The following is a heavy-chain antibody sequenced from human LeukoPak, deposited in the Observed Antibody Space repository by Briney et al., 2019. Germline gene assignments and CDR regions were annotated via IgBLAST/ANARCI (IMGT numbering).Heavy chain of an antibody. V-gene: IGHV3-48*04. CDR2: ISSTRSTI. J-gene: IGHJ4*02. D-gene: IGHD3-22*01. CDR1: GFTSEFTFGTYS. CDR3: AKPQIKGYYYDSSGYYSSFDY. Sequence: GSLRLSCAASGFTSEFTFGTYSMNWVRQAPGKGLEWLAYISSTRSTIYYADSVKGRFTISRDNAKNSLYLQMNSLRAEDTAVYYCAKPQIKGYYYDSSGYYSSFDYWGQGTLVTVSS.